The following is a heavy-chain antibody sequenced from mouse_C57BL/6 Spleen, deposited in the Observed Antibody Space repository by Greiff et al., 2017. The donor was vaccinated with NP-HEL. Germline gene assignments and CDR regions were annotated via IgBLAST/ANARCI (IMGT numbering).Heavy chain of an antibody. CDR1: GYSITSGYY. CDR3: APHQAWFAY. J-gene: IGHJ3*01. V-gene: IGHV3-6*01. Sequence: VQLQESGPGLVKPSQSLSLTCSVTGYSITSGYYWNWIRQFPGNKLEWMGYISYDGSNNYNPSLKNRISITRDASKNQFFLKLNSVTTEDTATYYCAPHQAWFAYWGQGTLVTVSA. CDR2: ISYDGSN.